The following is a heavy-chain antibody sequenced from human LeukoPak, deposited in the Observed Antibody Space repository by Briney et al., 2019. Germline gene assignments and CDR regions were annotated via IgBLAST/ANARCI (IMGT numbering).Heavy chain of an antibody. V-gene: IGHV1-18*01. D-gene: IGHD3-10*01. Sequence: GASVKVSCKASGYTFTSYGISWVRQAPGQGLEWLGWISVYNGHTNYAQKLQGRVTMTTDTSTSTAYMELRSLRSDDTAVYYCARVPFMVRDSDWFDPWGQETLVTVSS. J-gene: IGHJ5*02. CDR2: ISVYNGHT. CDR3: ARVPFMVRDSDWFDP. CDR1: GYTFTSYG.